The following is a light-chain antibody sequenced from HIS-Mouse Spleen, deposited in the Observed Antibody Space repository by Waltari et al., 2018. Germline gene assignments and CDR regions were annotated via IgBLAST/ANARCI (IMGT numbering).Light chain of an antibody. J-gene: IGLJ2*01. V-gene: IGLV3-10*01. CDR3: YSTDISGNHRV. CDR1: ALPKKY. CDR2: EDS. Sequence: SYELTQPPSVSVSPGQTARITCSGDALPKKYAYWYQQKSGQAPVLVIYEDSKRPSGIPERFSGSSSGTMATVTISGAQVEDEADYYCYSTDISGNHRVFGGGTKLTVL.